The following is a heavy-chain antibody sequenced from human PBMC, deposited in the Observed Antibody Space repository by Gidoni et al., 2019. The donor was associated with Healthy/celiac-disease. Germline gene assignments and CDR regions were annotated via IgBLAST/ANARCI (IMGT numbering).Heavy chain of an antibody. CDR1: GCTFSSYG. CDR2: IWYDGSNK. D-gene: IGHD3-16*02. CDR3: ARDLDVWGSYRYGYFDY. J-gene: IGHJ4*02. Sequence: QVQLVESGGGVVQPGRSLRLSCAASGCTFSSYGMHWVRQAPGKGLEWVAVIWYDGSNKYYADSVKGRFTISRDNSKNTLYLQMNSLRAEDTAVYYCARDLDVWGSYRYGYFDYWGQGPLVTVSS. V-gene: IGHV3-33*08.